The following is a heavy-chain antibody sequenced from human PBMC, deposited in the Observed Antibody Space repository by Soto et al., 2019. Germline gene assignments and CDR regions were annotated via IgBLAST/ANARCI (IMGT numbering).Heavy chain of an antibody. CDR3: ARDRIQLWLKFDYYYGMDV. CDR2: IKQDGSEK. Sequence: GGSLRLSCAASGFTFSSYWMSWVRQAPGKGLEWVANIKQDGSEKYYVDSVKGRFTISRDNAKNSLYLQMNSLRAEDTAVYYCARDRIQLWLKFDYYYGMDVWGQGTTVTVSS. CDR1: GFTFSSYW. V-gene: IGHV3-7*05. D-gene: IGHD5-18*01. J-gene: IGHJ6*02.